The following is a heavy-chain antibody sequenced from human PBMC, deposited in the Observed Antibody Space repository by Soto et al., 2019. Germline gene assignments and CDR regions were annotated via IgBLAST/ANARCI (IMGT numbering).Heavy chain of an antibody. CDR2: ISYDGINK. J-gene: IGHJ4*02. D-gene: IGHD4-17*01. CDR3: VKWTTVTKFDW. CDR1: GFTFRNYG. V-gene: IGHV3-30*18. Sequence: QVQLVESGGGVVQPGRSLRLSCAASGFTFRNYGIHWVRQAPGKGLEWVAVISYDGINKYYADSVKGRFTISRDNSNNTLFLQMNSLRVEDTAVYHYVKWTTVTKFDWWGQGTLVTVSS.